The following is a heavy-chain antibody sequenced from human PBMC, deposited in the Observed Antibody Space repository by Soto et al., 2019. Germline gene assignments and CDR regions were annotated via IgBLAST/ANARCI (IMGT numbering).Heavy chain of an antibody. CDR3: AIDLWWYTX. CDR1: GFTFSDHA. D-gene: IGHD2-15*01. Sequence: EVQLLESGGGLVQPGGSLRLSCTASGFTFSDHAMTWVRQAPGKGLEWLSGISGGGSGAYYADSVKGRFTVSRANSNNTLFLQMDSLRVEDTAVYYCAIDLWWYTXWGXXXXVTVSS. J-gene: IGHJ4*01. V-gene: IGHV3-23*01. CDR2: ISGGGSGA.